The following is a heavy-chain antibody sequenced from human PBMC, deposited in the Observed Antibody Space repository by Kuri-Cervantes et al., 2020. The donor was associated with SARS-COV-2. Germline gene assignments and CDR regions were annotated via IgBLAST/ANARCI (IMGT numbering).Heavy chain of an antibody. CDR3: AQSRSIAARRTWYFDL. J-gene: IGHJ2*01. CDR2: IYYSGST. CDR1: GYSIRSVYY. Sequence: SQTLALTCAVPGYSIRSVYYWGWIRQPPGTGLEWIGYIYYSGSTNYNPSLKSRVTISVDTSKNQFSLKLSSVTAADTAVYYCAQSRSIAARRTWYFDLWGRGTLVTVSS. D-gene: IGHD6-6*01. V-gene: IGHV4-61*01.